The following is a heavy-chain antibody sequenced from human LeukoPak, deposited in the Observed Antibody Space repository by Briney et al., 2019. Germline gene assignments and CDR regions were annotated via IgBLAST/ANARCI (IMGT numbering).Heavy chain of an antibody. CDR2: IYYSGST. J-gene: IGHJ4*02. D-gene: IGHD5-12*01. Sequence: SETLSLTCTVSGGSISSYYWSWLRQPPGKGLEWIGYIYYSGSTNYNPSLKSRVTISVDTSKNQFSLKLSSVTAVDTAVYYCARGGRGYPALYFDYWGQGTLVTVSS. V-gene: IGHV4-59*01. CDR1: GGSISSYY. CDR3: ARGGRGYPALYFDY.